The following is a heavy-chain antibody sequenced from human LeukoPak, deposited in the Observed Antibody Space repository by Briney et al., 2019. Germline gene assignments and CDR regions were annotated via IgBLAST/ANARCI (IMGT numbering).Heavy chain of an antibody. CDR1: GFIFGDYA. CDR2: IRSKPYGGTT. V-gene: IGHV3-49*04. J-gene: IGHJ3*02. CDR3: TRHYYDSSGYYFDAFDI. D-gene: IGHD3-22*01. Sequence: GGSLRLSCTASGFIFGDYAMSWVRQAPGKGLEWVGFIRSKPYGGTTQYAPSVKGRFSISRDDSRSIAYLQMNSLKIEDTAVYYCTRHYYDSSGYYFDAFDIWGQGTMVFVSS.